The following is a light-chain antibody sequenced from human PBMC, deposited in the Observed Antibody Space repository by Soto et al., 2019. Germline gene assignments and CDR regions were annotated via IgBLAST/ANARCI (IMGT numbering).Light chain of an antibody. CDR1: QSVSSY. Sequence: EIVLTQSPVTLSLSPGERATLSCRASQSVSSYLVWYQQKPGQAPRLLIYDASNRATGIPARFSGSGSGTYFTLTISSLEPEDFAVYYCQQHSNWQITFGGGTKVEIK. CDR2: DAS. V-gene: IGKV3-11*01. CDR3: QQHSNWQIT. J-gene: IGKJ4*01.